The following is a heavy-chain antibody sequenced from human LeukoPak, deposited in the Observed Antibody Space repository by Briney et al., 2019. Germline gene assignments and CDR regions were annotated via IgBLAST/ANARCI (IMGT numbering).Heavy chain of an antibody. D-gene: IGHD6-13*01. Sequence: GSSVKVSCKASGGTFSSYAISWVRQAPGQGLEWMGGFDPEDGETIYAQKFQGRVTMTEDTSTDTAYMELSSLRSEDTAVYYCATVAAGDYWGQGTLVTVSS. CDR3: ATVAAGDY. CDR1: GGTFSSYA. V-gene: IGHV1-24*01. CDR2: FDPEDGET. J-gene: IGHJ4*02.